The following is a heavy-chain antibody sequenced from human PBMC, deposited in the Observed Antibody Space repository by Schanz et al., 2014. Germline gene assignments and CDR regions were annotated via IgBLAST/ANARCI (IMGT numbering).Heavy chain of an antibody. Sequence: DVQLVESGGGLVQPGGSLRLSCAASGFTFTGHWMSWVRQAPGKGLVWVSRTSNDGSFTTFADSVKGRFTISRDNSKNTLSLQMNSLRAEDTAVYYCAKDVIGYSRPFDVWGQGTMVTVSS. J-gene: IGHJ3*01. V-gene: IGHV3-23*04. CDR2: TSNDGSFT. D-gene: IGHD5-12*01. CDR3: AKDVIGYSRPFDV. CDR1: GFTFTGHW.